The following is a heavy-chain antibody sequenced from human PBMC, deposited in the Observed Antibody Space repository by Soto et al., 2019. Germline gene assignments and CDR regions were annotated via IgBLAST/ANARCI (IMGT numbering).Heavy chain of an antibody. CDR2: INSDGSST. V-gene: IGHV3-74*01. CDR1: GFTFSSYW. CDR3: ASRYYDSSGYFAFDI. Sequence: VQLVESGGGLVQPGGSLRLSCAASGFTFSSYWMHWVRQVPGKGLVWVSRINSDGSSTSYADSVKGRFTISRDNAKNTLYLQMNSLRAEDTAVYYCASRYYDSSGYFAFDIWGQGTMVTVSS. D-gene: IGHD3-22*01. J-gene: IGHJ3*02.